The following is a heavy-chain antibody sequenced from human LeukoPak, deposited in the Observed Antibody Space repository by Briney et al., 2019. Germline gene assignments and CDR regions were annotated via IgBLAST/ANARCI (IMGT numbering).Heavy chain of an antibody. Sequence: QPGGSLRLSCAASGFIFSSYEMNWVRQAPGKGLELVSYISSSGSTIYYADSVKGRFTISRDNAKKSLYLQMNSLRAEDTAVYYCARTRSGSGPDAFDIWGQGTMVNVSS. CDR1: GFIFSSYE. CDR2: ISSSGSTI. CDR3: ARTRSGSGPDAFDI. V-gene: IGHV3-48*03. J-gene: IGHJ3*02. D-gene: IGHD3-22*01.